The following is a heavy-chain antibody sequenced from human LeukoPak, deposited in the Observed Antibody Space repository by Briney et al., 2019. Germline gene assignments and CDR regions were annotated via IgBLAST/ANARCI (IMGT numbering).Heavy chain of an antibody. CDR2: ISESGGST. Sequence: GGSLRLSCAASGFTFSTYTMSWVRQAPGKGLEWVSAISESGGSTYYADSVKGRFTISRDNSKNTLYPQMNSLRAEDTATYYCAKAYSSGMYEDDYDYWGQGTLVTVSS. J-gene: IGHJ4*02. V-gene: IGHV3-23*01. CDR3: AKAYSSGMYEDDYDY. CDR1: GFTFSTYT. D-gene: IGHD6-19*01.